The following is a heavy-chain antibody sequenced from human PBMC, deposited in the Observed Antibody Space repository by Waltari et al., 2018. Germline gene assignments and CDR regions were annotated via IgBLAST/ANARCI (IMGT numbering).Heavy chain of an antibody. J-gene: IGHJ3*01. V-gene: IGHV3-7*01. CDR3: ARTIGGGAFDL. D-gene: IGHD3-9*01. CDR2: RKQDGSAK. Sequence: LQLVESGGGVVQPGGSLRLSCEASGFTFNNFGMHWVRQAPGKGPEWLANRKQDGSAKYYVDSLKGRFTISRDNAKNSLYLQMNSLTAEDTAVYYCARTIGGGAFDLWGQGTMVTVSS. CDR1: GFTFNNFG.